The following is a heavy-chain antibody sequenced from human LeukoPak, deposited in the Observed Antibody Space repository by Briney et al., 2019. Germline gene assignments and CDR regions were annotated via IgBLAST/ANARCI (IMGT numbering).Heavy chain of an antibody. D-gene: IGHD3-22*01. CDR3: AKGPHYYDSSGYSAGFDY. J-gene: IGHJ4*02. V-gene: IGHV3-30*04. CDR1: GFTFSSYA. Sequence: GGSLRLSCAASGFTFSSYAMHWVRQAPGKGLEWVAVISYDGSNKYYADSVKGRFTISRDNSKNTLYLQMNSLRAEDTAVYYCAKGPHYYDSSGYSAGFDYWGQGTLVTVSS. CDR2: ISYDGSNK.